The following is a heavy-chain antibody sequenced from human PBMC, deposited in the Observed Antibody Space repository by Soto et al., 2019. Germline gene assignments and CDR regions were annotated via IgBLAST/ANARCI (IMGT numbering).Heavy chain of an antibody. J-gene: IGHJ6*02. CDR1: GFNFSSYG. Sequence: QVQLVESGGGVVQPGRSLRLSCAASGFNFSSYGMHWVRQAPGKWLEWGAGISYDGSKKYYADSVKGRFTISRDKSKNTLYLQMNSLRSEDTAVYYCAKDLRRLLWDYCYGMDVWCQGTTVTVSS. D-gene: IGHD2-2*01. CDR2: ISYDGSKK. V-gene: IGHV3-30*18. CDR3: AKDLRRLLWDYCYGMDV.